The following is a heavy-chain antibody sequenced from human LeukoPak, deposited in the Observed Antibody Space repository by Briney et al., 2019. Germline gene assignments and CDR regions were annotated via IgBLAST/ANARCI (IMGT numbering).Heavy chain of an antibody. CDR1: GFSFSDYA. CDR2: ISSSSSYI. J-gene: IGHJ4*02. CDR3: AHSSGYAYGLDY. Sequence: KPGGSLRLSCAASGFSFSDYAMSWVRQAPGKGLEWVSSISSSSSYIYYVDSLKGRFIISRNNAENSLYLQMNSLEAEDTAVYYCAHSSGYAYGLDYWGQGTLVTVSS. D-gene: IGHD5-18*01. V-gene: IGHV3-21*01.